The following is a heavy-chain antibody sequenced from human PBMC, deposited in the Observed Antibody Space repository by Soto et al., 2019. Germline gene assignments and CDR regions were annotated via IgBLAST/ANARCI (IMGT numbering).Heavy chain of an antibody. V-gene: IGHV3-23*01. Sequence: EVQLFESGGGLVQPGGSLRLSCAASGFTFSSYGMSWVRQAPGKGLEWVSIISASGGRTYYADSVKGRFTISRDNSKNTLYMQMNSLRVEDTAVYYCAKDPWAVAGGSWGQGTLVTVSS. J-gene: IGHJ4*02. CDR1: GFTFSSYG. D-gene: IGHD6-19*01. CDR3: AKDPWAVAGGS. CDR2: ISASGGRT.